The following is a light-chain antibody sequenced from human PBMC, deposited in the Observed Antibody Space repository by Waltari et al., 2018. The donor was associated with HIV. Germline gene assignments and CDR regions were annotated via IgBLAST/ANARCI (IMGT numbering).Light chain of an antibody. CDR2: GNS. CDR1: NIGS. V-gene: IGLV3-21*02. CDR3: QVWDSNADHLVV. Sequence: SYVLTQPPSVSVAPGQTASIPCGGNNIGSVHWYQQKPGQAPVMVVDGNSGRPSGIPERFSGSNSGNTATLTISGVEAGDEADYYCQVWDSNADHLVVFGGGTKLTV. J-gene: IGLJ2*01.